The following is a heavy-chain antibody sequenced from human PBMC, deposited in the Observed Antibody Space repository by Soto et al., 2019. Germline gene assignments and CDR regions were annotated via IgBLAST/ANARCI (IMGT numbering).Heavy chain of an antibody. D-gene: IGHD3-22*01. CDR2: MNPNSGNT. Sequence: ASVKVSCKASGYTFTSYDINWVRQATGQGLEWMGWMNPNSGNTGYAQKFQGRVTMTRNNSISTAYMELSSLRSEDTAVYYCARGFYYYDSSGYYLVRAFDIWGQGTMVTVSS. CDR1: GYTFTSYD. J-gene: IGHJ3*02. CDR3: ARGFYYYDSSGYYLVRAFDI. V-gene: IGHV1-8*01.